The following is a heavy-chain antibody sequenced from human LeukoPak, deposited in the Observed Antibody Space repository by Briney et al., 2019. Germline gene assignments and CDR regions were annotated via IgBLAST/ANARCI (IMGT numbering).Heavy chain of an antibody. CDR3: ARGYSSGWYLFDP. Sequence: ASVTVSCKASGYTFTSYDINWVRPATGQGLEWMGWMNPNSGNTGYAQKFQGRVTMTRNTSISTAYMELSSLRSEDTAVYYCARGYSSGWYLFDPWGQGTLVTVSS. CDR2: MNPNSGNT. D-gene: IGHD6-19*01. V-gene: IGHV1-8*01. CDR1: GYTFTSYD. J-gene: IGHJ5*02.